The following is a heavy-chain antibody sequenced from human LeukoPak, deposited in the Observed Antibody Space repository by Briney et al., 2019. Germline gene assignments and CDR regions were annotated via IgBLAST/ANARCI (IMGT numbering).Heavy chain of an antibody. CDR2: IYYSGST. CDR3: ARVHGDYFSWFDP. J-gene: IGHJ5*02. Sequence: PSETLSLTCTVSGGSISSSSYYWGWIRQPPGKGLEWIGSIYYSGSTYYNPSLKSRVTISADTSKNQFSLKLSSVTAADTAVYYCARVHGDYFSWFDPWGQGTLVTVSS. CDR1: GGSISSSSYY. D-gene: IGHD4-17*01. V-gene: IGHV4-39*07.